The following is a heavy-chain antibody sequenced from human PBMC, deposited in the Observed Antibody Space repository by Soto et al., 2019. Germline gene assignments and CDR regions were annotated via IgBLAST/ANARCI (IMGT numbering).Heavy chain of an antibody. J-gene: IGHJ6*02. D-gene: IGHD2-8*01. V-gene: IGHV5-51*01. CDR2: IYPGDSDT. CDR1: GYSFTIYW. Sequence: GESLKISCEGSGYSFTIYWIGWVRQMPGKGLEWMGIIYPGDSDTRYSPSFQGQVTISADKSISTAYLQWSSLKASDTAMYYCAXHPYCTNGVCYHEPVDVWGQGTTVTVSS. CDR3: AXHPYCTNGVCYHEPVDV.